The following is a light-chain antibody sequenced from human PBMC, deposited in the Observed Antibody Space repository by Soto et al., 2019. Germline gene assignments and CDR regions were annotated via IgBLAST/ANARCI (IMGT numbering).Light chain of an antibody. CDR3: QQYGSSQS. V-gene: IGKV3-20*01. CDR1: QSVSFSY. CDR2: GAS. J-gene: IGKJ1*01. Sequence: EIVLTQSPGTLSLSPGERATLSCRASQSVSFSYLAWYQQKPGQAPRLLIYGASSRATGITDRFSGSGSGTDFTLTSSRLEPEDVAVYYCQQYGSSQSFGQGTKVEIK.